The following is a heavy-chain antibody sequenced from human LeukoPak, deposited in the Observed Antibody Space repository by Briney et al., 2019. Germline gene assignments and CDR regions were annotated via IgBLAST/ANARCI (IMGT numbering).Heavy chain of an antibody. CDR1: GYTFTGYY. V-gene: IGHV1-2*02. J-gene: IGHJ4*02. D-gene: IGHD1-26*01. CDR3: ARDLQWELLPHYFDY. Sequence: ASVKVSCKASGYTFTGYYMHWVRQAPGQGLEWMGWINTNSGGTNYAQKFQGRVTMTRDTSISTAYMELSRLRSDDTAVYYCARDLQWELLPHYFDYWGQGTLVTVSS. CDR2: INTNSGGT.